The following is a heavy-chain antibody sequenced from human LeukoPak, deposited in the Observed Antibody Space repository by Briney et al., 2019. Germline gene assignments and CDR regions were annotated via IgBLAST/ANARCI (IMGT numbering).Heavy chain of an antibody. V-gene: IGHV4-59*08. CDR1: GGSISSYY. J-gene: IGHJ3*02. D-gene: IGHD4-17*01. CDR2: IYYSGSN. Sequence: PSETLSLTCTVSGGSISSYYWSWLRQPPGKGLEGIGYIYYSGSNNYNPSLKSRVTISVDTSKNQFSLKLSSVTAADTAVYYCARSADYGGYAGAFDIWGQGTMVTVSS. CDR3: ARSADYGGYAGAFDI.